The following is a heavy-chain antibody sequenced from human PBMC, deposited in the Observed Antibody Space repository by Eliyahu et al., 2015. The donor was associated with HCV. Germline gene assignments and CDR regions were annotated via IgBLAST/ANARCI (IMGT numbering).Heavy chain of an antibody. V-gene: IGHV4-34*01. D-gene: IGHD2-2*01. CDR2: INHSGST. CDR1: GGSFSGYY. Sequence: QVQLQQWGAGLLKPSETLSLTCAVYGGSFSGYYWSWIRQPPGKGLEWIGEINHSGSTNYNPSLKSRVTISVDTSKNQFSLKLSSVTAADTAVYYCANQPEADAFDIWGQGTMVTVSS. J-gene: IGHJ3*02. CDR3: ANQPEADAFDI.